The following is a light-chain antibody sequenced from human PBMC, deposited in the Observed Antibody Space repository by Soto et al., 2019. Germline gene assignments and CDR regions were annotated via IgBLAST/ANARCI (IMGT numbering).Light chain of an antibody. V-gene: IGKV3-20*01. CDR2: GGS. CDR3: QQYSSSRT. J-gene: IGKJ1*01. Sequence: IVLTQSQGPLSVSPGERATLSCRASQSVSSNHVAWYQQKPGQAPRLLIYGGSSRATGIPVRFSGSGSETDFTLTITRLEPEDFAVYYCQQYSSSRTFGQGTKVDIK. CDR1: QSVSSNH.